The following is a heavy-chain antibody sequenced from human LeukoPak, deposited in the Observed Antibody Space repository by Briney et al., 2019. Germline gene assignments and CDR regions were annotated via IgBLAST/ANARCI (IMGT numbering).Heavy chain of an antibody. V-gene: IGHV1-18*01. J-gene: IGHJ4*02. CDR2: ISAYNGNT. Sequence: ASVKVSCKASGYTFTSYGISWVRQAPGQGLEWMGWISAYNGNTNYAQKVQGRVTMTTDTSTSTAFMELRSLRSDDTAVYYCARGSLSVAVTPFDYWGQGTLVTVSS. CDR3: ARGSLSVAVTPFDY. D-gene: IGHD6-19*01. CDR1: GYTFTSYG.